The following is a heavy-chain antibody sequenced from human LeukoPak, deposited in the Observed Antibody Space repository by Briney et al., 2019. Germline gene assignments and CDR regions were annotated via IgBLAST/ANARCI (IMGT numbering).Heavy chain of an antibody. CDR2: ISGSGGST. D-gene: IGHD3-22*01. Sequence: PGGTLRLSCAASGFTFSSYGMSWVRQAPGKGLEWVSAISGSGGSTYYADSVKGRFTISRDNAKNSLYLQMNSLRAEDTAVYYCASSYYYDSSAPGAFDIWGQGTMVTVSS. V-gene: IGHV3-23*01. CDR3: ASSYYYDSSAPGAFDI. J-gene: IGHJ3*02. CDR1: GFTFSSYG.